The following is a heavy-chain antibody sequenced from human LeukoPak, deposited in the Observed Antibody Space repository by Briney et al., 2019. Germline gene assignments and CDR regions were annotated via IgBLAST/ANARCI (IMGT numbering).Heavy chain of an antibody. Sequence: PSETLSLTCAVYGGSFSGYYWSWIRQPPGKRLEWIGEINHSGSTNYNPSLKSRVTISVDTSKNQFSLKLSSVTAADTAVYYCARASSSWFNWFDPWGQGTLVTVSS. CDR3: ARASSSWFNWFDP. V-gene: IGHV4-34*01. D-gene: IGHD6-13*01. J-gene: IGHJ5*02. CDR2: INHSGST. CDR1: GGSFSGYY.